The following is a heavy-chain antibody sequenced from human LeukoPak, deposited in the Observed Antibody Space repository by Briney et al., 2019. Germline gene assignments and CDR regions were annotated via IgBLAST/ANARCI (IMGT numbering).Heavy chain of an antibody. Sequence: ASVTVSCQASRGTFSRYLIRWVRQAPGQGLAWMGRIIPIFGIANYAQKLQGRVTITADKSTSTAYMELSSLRSEDTAVYYCARGRTRIAAAGDYYGMDVWGQGTTVTVSS. CDR3: ARGRTRIAAAGDYYGMDV. CDR2: IIPIFGIA. CDR1: RGTFSRYL. V-gene: IGHV1-69*04. D-gene: IGHD6-13*01. J-gene: IGHJ6*02.